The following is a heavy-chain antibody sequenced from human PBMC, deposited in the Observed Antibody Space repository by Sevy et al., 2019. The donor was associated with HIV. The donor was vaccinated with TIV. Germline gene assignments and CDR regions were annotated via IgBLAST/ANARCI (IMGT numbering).Heavy chain of an antibody. Sequence: GGSLRLSXAASXXXFSDYYMSWIRQAPGKGLEWVSYISSSGSTIYYADSVKGRFTISRDNAKNSLYLQMNSLRAEDTXVYYCARDDIVVVPAAIXYYYYGXDXXGQGTTVTVSS. D-gene: IGHD2-2*02. CDR2: ISSSGSTI. CDR3: ARDDIVVVPAAIXYYYYGXDX. V-gene: IGHV3-11*01. J-gene: IGHJ6*02. CDR1: XXXFSDYY.